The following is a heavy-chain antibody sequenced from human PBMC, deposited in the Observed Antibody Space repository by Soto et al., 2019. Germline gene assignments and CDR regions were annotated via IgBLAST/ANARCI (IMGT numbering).Heavy chain of an antibody. V-gene: IGHV1-69*13. CDR3: ARDIRWLQYNWFDP. Sequence: SVKVSCKASGGTFSSYAISWVRQAPGQGLEWMGGIIPIFGTANYAQKFQGRVTITADESTSTAYMELSSLRSEDTAVYYCARDIRWLQYNWFDPWGQGTLVTVSS. J-gene: IGHJ5*02. CDR1: GGTFSSYA. D-gene: IGHD5-12*01. CDR2: IIPIFGTA.